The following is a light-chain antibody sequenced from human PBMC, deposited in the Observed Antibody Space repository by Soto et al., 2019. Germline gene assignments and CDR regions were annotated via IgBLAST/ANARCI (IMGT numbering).Light chain of an antibody. Sequence: ATQMTQSPSSLSASVGDRVTITCRASQGIRNDLGWYQQKAGRAPKLLISHASTLQSGVPSRFSGSGSGSDFALNISSLQPEDFAAYYCLQYNNYPYTFGQGTKLEIK. CDR2: HAS. J-gene: IGKJ2*01. V-gene: IGKV1-6*01. CDR1: QGIRND. CDR3: LQYNNYPYT.